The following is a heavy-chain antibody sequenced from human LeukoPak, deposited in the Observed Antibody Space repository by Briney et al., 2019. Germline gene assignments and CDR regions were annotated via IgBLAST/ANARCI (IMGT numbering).Heavy chain of an antibody. J-gene: IGHJ5*02. CDR1: GFSLSNARMG. CDR3: ARIRVDGRDGDCPVVIDP. CDR2: IFSNDEK. Sequence: SGPTLLHPTETLTLTCTVSGFSLSNARMGVSWIRQPPGKALEWLTHIFSNDEKSYSTSLKSRLTISKDTSKSQVVLTMTNMDPVDTATYYCARIRVDGRDGDCPVVIDPWGQGTLVTVSS. D-gene: IGHD2-21*02. V-gene: IGHV2-26*01.